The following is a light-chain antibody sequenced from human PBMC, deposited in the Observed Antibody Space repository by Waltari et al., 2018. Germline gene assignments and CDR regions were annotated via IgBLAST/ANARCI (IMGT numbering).Light chain of an antibody. CDR1: QSVRSSY. V-gene: IGKV3-20*01. J-gene: IGKJ1*01. Sequence: MVLTPSPVTLSLSPGESATLTCSASQSVRSSYLAWYQQKPGQAPRLLIYDVFTRATGIPARFSGSGSGTDFTLTISRLESEDFAVYDCQQYGSSPRTFGQGTKLQIK. CDR2: DVF. CDR3: QQYGSSPRT.